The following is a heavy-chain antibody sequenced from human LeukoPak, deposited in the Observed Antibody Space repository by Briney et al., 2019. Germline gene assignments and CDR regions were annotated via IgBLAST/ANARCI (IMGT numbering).Heavy chain of an antibody. CDR3: ARAQDGYNLNDAFDI. D-gene: IGHD5-24*01. CDR2: IIPIFGTA. CDR1: GGTFSSYA. V-gene: IGHV1-69*06. J-gene: IGHJ3*02. Sequence: GASVKVSCKAPGGTFSSYAISWVRQAPGQGLEWMGGIIPIFGTANYAQKFQGRVTITADKSTSTAYMELSSLRSEDTAVYYCARAQDGYNLNDAFDIWGQGTMVTVSS.